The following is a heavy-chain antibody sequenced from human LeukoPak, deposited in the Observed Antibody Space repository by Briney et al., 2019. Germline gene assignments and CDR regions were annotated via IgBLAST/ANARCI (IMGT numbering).Heavy chain of an antibody. V-gene: IGHV3-23*01. CDR1: GFTFSNYA. Sequence: GGSLRLSCAASGFTFSNYAMSWVRQAPGKGLEWVSAISASGGNTYYADSVKGRFTISRDNSKNTLYLQMNSLRAEDTAVYYCAKVRGYYDFWSGYSYFDYWGQGTLVTVSS. CDR3: AKVRGYYDFWSGYSYFDY. CDR2: ISASGGNT. D-gene: IGHD3-3*01. J-gene: IGHJ4*02.